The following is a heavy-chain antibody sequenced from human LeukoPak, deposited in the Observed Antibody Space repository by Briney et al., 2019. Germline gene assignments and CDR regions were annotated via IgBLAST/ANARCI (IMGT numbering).Heavy chain of an antibody. J-gene: IGHJ5*02. V-gene: IGHV1-46*01. CDR3: ARDSDSDVGPNWFDP. Sequence: GASVKVSCKASGYTFTSYYMHWVRQAPGQGLEWMGIINPSGGSTSYAQKFQGRVTMTRDTSTSTVYMELSSLRSEDTAVYYCARDSDSDVGPNWFDPWGQGTLVTVSS. D-gene: IGHD3-10*01. CDR2: INPSGGST. CDR1: GYTFTSYY.